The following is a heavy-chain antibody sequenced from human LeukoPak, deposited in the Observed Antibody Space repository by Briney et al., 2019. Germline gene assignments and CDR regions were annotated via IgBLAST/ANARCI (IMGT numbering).Heavy chain of an antibody. J-gene: IGHJ3*02. V-gene: IGHV3-48*02. CDR1: GFTLSTYT. D-gene: IGHD6-6*01. Sequence: GGSLRLSCAASGFTLSTYTMNWVRQAPGKGRQWFSYISSSSTTIYYADSVKGRFTISRDNAKNSLYLQMNSLRDEDTAVYYCAREYSSSSGRAFDIWGQGTMVTVSS. CDR3: AREYSSSSGRAFDI. CDR2: ISSSSTTI.